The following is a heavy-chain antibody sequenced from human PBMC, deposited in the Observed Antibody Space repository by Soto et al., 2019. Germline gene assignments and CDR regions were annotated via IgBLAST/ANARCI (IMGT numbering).Heavy chain of an antibody. V-gene: IGHV4-31*03. CDR1: GGSISSTGYF. J-gene: IGHJ4*02. CDR3: AREAGSGDYVDY. CDR2: IFYTGRT. Sequence: QVQLQESGPGLVKPSQTLSLTCTVSGGSISSTGYFWTWIRQHPGKGLEWIGYIFYTGRTFHNPSLKRRVTISVDTSKNQFSLELSSVTAAGTAVYYCAREAGSGDYVDYWGQGTLVTVSS. D-gene: IGHD1-26*01.